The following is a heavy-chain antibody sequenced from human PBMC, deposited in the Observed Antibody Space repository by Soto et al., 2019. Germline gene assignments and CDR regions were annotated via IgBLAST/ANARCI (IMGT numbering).Heavy chain of an antibody. CDR1: GFTVSSYA. CDR2: ISGSGGST. J-gene: IGHJ4*02. D-gene: IGHD6-13*01. V-gene: IGHV3-23*01. CDR3: AKDTLQQLAYFDY. Sequence: GGSLRLSCAASGFTVSSYAMSWVRQAPGKGLEWVSAISGSGGSTYYADSVKGRFTISRDNSKNTLYLQMNSLRAEDTAVYYCAKDTLQQLAYFDYWGQGTLVTVSS.